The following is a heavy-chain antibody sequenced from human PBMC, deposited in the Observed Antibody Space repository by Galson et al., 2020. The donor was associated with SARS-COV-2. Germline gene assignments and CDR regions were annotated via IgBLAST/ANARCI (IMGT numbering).Heavy chain of an antibody. CDR1: GAPVSGGSSGSDY. V-gene: IGHV4-61*03. CDR3: AREDYGSASYNNGFDP. CDR2: IYYTGNT. J-gene: IGHJ5*02. Sequence: ETSETLSLTCTVSGAPVSGGSSGSDYWSWIRQSPGKGLEWIGDIYYTGNTYYNPSLKSRVTISINTAKNHFSLKLTSATAADTAVYYCAREDYGSASYNNGFDPWGQGTLVTVSS. D-gene: IGHD3-10*01.